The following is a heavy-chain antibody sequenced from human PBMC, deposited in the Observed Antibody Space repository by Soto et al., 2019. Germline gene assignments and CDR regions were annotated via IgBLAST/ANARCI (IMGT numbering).Heavy chain of an antibody. J-gene: IGHJ4*02. Sequence: QVLLQESGPGLVKPSQTLTLSCTVSGGSVDSGDHYWSWIRQPPGKGLEWIGYIYYGESTYYNPSLKSRTTMSVDTSQNRFSLRLAAVTAADTAVYDCARAMGSHMTTRLFDHWGQGTLVTVSS. CDR2: IYYGEST. D-gene: IGHD4-17*01. CDR3: ARAMGSHMTTRLFDH. CDR1: GGSVDSGDHY. V-gene: IGHV4-30-4*01.